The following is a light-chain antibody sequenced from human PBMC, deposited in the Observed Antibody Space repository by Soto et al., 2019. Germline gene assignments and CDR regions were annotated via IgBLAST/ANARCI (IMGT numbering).Light chain of an antibody. CDR1: QSVSRRY. V-gene: IGKV3-20*01. CDR2: AAS. Sequence: EIVLTQSPVTLSLSPGERATLSCRASQSVSRRYFAWYQQKPGQAPRLLIYAASSRAAGIPERFRGSGSGTDFSLTISRLEPEDFAVYYCHQYASSRTFGPVTKVE. CDR3: HQYASSRT. J-gene: IGKJ1*01.